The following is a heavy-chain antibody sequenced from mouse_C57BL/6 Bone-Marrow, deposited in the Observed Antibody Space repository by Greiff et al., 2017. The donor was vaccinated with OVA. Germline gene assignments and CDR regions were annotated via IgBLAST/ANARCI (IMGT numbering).Heavy chain of an antibody. Sequence: VQLQQPGAELVKPGASVKLSCKASGYTFTSYWMHWVKQRPGQGLEWIGMIHPNSGSTNYNEKFKSKATLTVDKSSSTAYMQLSSLTSEDSAVYYCARWNWDYYGSSFYWYFYVWGTGTTVTVSS. D-gene: IGHD1-1*01. V-gene: IGHV1-64*01. J-gene: IGHJ1*03. CDR1: GYTFTSYW. CDR2: IHPNSGST. CDR3: ARWNWDYYGSSFYWYFYV.